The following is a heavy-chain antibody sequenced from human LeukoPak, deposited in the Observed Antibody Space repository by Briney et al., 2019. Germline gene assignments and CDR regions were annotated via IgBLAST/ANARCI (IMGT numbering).Heavy chain of an antibody. J-gene: IGHJ4*02. CDR1: GGSISSSSYY. Sequence: SETLSLTCTVSGGSISSSSYYWGWIRQPPGKGLEWIGSIYYSGSTYYNPSLKSRVTISVDTSKNQFSLKLSSVTAADTAVYYCASHIAAAGTPYFDYWGQGTLVTVSS. CDR3: ASHIAAAGTPYFDY. D-gene: IGHD6-13*01. V-gene: IGHV4-39*07. CDR2: IYYSGST.